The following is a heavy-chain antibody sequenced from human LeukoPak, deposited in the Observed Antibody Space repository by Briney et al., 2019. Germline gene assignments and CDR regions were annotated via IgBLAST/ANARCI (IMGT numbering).Heavy chain of an antibody. CDR1: GFTVGTNY. D-gene: IGHD6-19*01. CDR2: IYSGSST. V-gene: IGHV3-53*01. CDR3: ARVPPVAGKYWYFDL. Sequence: RGSLRLSCAASGFTVGTNYMSWVRQAPGKGLEWVSLIYSGSSTYYANSVKGRFTISRDNSKNTVYLQMNSLRAEDTAVYYCARVPPVAGKYWYFDLWGRGTLVTVSS. J-gene: IGHJ2*01.